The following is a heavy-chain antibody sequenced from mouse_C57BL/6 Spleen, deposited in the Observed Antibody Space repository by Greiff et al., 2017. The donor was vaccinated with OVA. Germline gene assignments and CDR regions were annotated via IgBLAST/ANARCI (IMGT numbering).Heavy chain of an antibody. CDR2: IYPGGGYT. J-gene: IGHJ4*01. Sequence: VKLQESGAELVRPGTSVKMSCKASGYTFTNYWIGWAKQRPGHGLEWIGDIYPGGGYTNYNEKFKGKATLTADKSSSTAYMQFSSLTSEDSAIYYCARGDYAYNYAMDYWGQGTSVTVSS. CDR3: ARGDYAYNYAMDY. V-gene: IGHV1-63*01. D-gene: IGHD2-4*01. CDR1: GYTFTNYW.